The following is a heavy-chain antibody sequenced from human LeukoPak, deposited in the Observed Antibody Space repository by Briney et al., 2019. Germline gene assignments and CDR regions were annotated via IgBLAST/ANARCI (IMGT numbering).Heavy chain of an antibody. V-gene: IGHV4-4*07. D-gene: IGHD6-19*01. CDR1: GGSISSYY. CDR2: IYTSGST. CDR3: ARVKAVAGMDYFDY. J-gene: IGHJ4*02. Sequence: SETLSLTCTVSGGSISSYYWSWIRQPAGKGLEWIGRIYTSGSTNYNPSLKSRVTMSVDTSKNQFSLKLSSVTAADTAVYYCARVKAVAGMDYFDYWGQGTLVTVSS.